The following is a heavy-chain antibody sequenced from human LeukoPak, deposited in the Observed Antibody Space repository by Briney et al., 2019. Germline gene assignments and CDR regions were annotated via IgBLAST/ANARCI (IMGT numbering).Heavy chain of an antibody. Sequence: GGSLRLSCAASGFTFSSYSMNWVRQAPGKGLEWVSSISSSSSYIYYADSVKGRFTISRDNAKNSLYLQMNSLRAEDTAVYYCARGPHGWRPNWFDPWGQGTLVTVSS. CDR3: ARGPHGWRPNWFDP. J-gene: IGHJ5*02. V-gene: IGHV3-21*01. CDR2: ISSSSSYI. D-gene: IGHD3-3*01. CDR1: GFTFSSYS.